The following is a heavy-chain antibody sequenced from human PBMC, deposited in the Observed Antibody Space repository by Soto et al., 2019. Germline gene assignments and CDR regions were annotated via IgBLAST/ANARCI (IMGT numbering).Heavy chain of an antibody. J-gene: IGHJ4*02. V-gene: IGHV3-48*02. Sequence: EVQLVESGGGLVQPGGSLRLSCAASGFTFSSYSMNWVRQAPGKGLEWVSYISSSSSTIYYADSVKGRFTISRDNAKSSLFLQMNSLRDEDTAVYYCARANWGEYGYSRGWYGGEVDYWGQGTLVTVSS. CDR1: GFTFSSYS. D-gene: IGHD6-19*01. CDR3: ARANWGEYGYSRGWYGGEVDY. CDR2: ISSSSSTI.